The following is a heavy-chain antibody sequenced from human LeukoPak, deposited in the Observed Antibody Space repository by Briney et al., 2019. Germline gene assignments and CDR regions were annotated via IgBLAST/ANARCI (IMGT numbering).Heavy chain of an antibody. Sequence: GGSLRLSCAASGFTFDDYAMHWVRQAPGKGLEWVSGISWNSGSIGYADSLKGRFTISRDNAKNPLYLQMNSLRAEDTALYYCAKDIAPYYYGMDVWGQGTTVTVSS. V-gene: IGHV3-9*01. CDR3: AKDIAPYYYGMDV. CDR1: GFTFDDYA. J-gene: IGHJ6*02. CDR2: ISWNSGSI.